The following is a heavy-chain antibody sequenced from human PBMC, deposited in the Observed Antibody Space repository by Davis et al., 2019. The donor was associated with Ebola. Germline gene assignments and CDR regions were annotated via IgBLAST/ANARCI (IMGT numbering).Heavy chain of an antibody. CDR1: GYSFSNFW. Sequence: GESLKISCKGSGYSFSNFWIGWVRQMPGKGLEWMVIIYPGDSDTRYSPSFQGQVTISADKSIATAYLQWSSLKASDTAMYYCARRAAVAYDHVWGISRHDAFDIWGQGTMVTVSS. J-gene: IGHJ3*02. V-gene: IGHV5-51*01. CDR2: IYPGDSDT. CDR3: ARRAAVAYDHVWGISRHDAFDI. D-gene: IGHD3-16*01.